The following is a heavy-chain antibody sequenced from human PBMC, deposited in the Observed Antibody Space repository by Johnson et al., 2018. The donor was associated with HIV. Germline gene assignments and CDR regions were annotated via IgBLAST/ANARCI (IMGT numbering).Heavy chain of an antibody. V-gene: IGHV3-30*03. CDR2: ISYDGSNK. CDR3: ARDDYGGLDAFDI. Sequence: QVQLVESGGGLVKPGGSLRLSCAVSGLNFSDYGMHWVRQAPGKGLEWVAVISYDGSNKYYADSVKGRFTISRDKSKNTLYLQMNSLRAEDTAVYYCARDDYGGLDAFDIWGQGTMVTVSS. CDR1: GLNFSDYG. D-gene: IGHD4-23*01. J-gene: IGHJ3*02.